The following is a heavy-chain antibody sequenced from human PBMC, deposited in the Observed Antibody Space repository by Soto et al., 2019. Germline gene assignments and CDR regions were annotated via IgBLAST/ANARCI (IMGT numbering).Heavy chain of an antibody. CDR1: GFTFSSYA. V-gene: IGHV3-64D*06. Sequence: QPGGSLSLSCSASGFTFSSYAKHWVRQAPGKGLEYVSAISSNGGSTYYSDSVKVRFTISRDNSKNTLYLQMSSPGAEDTAVYYSVNFLMTTVNLNQFGMDVWGQGTQVTVSS. CDR2: ISSNGGST. CDR3: VNFLMTTVNLNQFGMDV. J-gene: IGHJ6*02. D-gene: IGHD4-17*01.